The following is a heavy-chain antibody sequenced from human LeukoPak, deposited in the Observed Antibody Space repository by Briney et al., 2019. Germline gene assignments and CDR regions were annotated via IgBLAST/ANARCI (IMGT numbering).Heavy chain of an antibody. CDR2: IRSKAYGGTT. CDR1: GFTFGDYA. Sequence: PGRSLRLSCTASGFTFGDYAMSWFRQAPGKGLEWVGFIRSKAYGGTTEYAASVKGRFTISRDDSKSTAYLQMNSLKTEDTAVYYCTRYCSGGSCYGAFDIWGQGTMVTVSS. D-gene: IGHD2-15*01. CDR3: TRYCSGGSCYGAFDI. J-gene: IGHJ3*02. V-gene: IGHV3-49*03.